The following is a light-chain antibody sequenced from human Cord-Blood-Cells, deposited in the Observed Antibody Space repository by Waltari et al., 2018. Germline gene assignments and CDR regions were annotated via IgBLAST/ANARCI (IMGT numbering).Light chain of an antibody. Sequence: DIHMTQSPSSLSASVEDRFTITCRASQSISSYLNWYQQKPGKAPKLMIYDASSLQSGVPSRFSGSGSGTDFTLSISRLQPEDFATYYCQQSYSTPPTFGQGTTLEIK. CDR3: QQSYSTPPT. CDR2: DAS. J-gene: IGKJ2*01. V-gene: IGKV1-39*01. CDR1: QSISSY.